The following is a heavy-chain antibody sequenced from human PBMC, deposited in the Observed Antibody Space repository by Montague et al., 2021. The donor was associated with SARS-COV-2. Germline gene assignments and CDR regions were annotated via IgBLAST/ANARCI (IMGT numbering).Heavy chain of an antibody. V-gene: IGHV4-59*12. CDR3: AREGSGRGYYYYGMDV. CDR2: IYYSGST. CDR1: GGSINSYY. D-gene: IGHD3-10*01. J-gene: IGHJ6*02. Sequence: SETLSLTCTVSGGSINSYYWSWIRQPPGKGLEWIGCIYYSGSTNYNPSLKSRVTMSVDTSKNQFSLKLSSVTAADTAVYYCAREGSGRGYYYYGMDVWGQGTTVTVSS.